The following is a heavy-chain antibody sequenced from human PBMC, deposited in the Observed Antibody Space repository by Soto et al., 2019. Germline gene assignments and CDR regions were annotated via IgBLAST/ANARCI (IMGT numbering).Heavy chain of an antibody. Sequence: GASVKVSCKASGGTFSSYTISWVRQAPGQGLEWMGRIIPILGIANYAQKFQGRVTITADKSTSTAYMELSSLRSEDTAVYYCATLRPDGSGSYYNDYWGQGTLVTVSS. CDR3: ATLRPDGSGSYYNDY. V-gene: IGHV1-69*02. CDR1: GGTFSSYT. CDR2: IIPILGIA. D-gene: IGHD3-10*01. J-gene: IGHJ4*02.